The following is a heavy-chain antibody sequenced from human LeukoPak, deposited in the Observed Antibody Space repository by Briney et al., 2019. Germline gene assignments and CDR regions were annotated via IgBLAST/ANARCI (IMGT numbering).Heavy chain of an antibody. CDR1: GFTFSSYV. D-gene: IGHD3-3*01. J-gene: IGHJ4*02. Sequence: PGGSLRLSCAASGFTFSSYVMSWVRQAPGKGLEWVAALTSSSDTTYYGDSVKGRFTISRDNPKNTLYLQMNSLRAEDTAVYYCAKEGVITIFGAFSLGFDYWGQGTLVTVSS. V-gene: IGHV3-23*01. CDR2: LTSSSDTT. CDR3: AKEGVITIFGAFSLGFDY.